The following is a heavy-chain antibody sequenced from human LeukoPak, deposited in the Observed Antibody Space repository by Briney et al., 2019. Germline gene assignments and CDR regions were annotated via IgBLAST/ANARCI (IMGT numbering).Heavy chain of an antibody. CDR2: IYYSGNR. V-gene: IGHV4-31*03. J-gene: IGHJ4*02. D-gene: IGHD3-10*01. CDR3: ARGNYYDSGSYYFDF. Sequence: PSETLSLTCSVSGGSITNGGYFWNWIRQHPGKALEWIGSIYYSGNRYYNPSLRSRVTISIDTSKNQFSLKLTSVTGADTAMYYCARGNYYDSGSYYFDFWGQGSLVTVSS. CDR1: GGSITNGGYF.